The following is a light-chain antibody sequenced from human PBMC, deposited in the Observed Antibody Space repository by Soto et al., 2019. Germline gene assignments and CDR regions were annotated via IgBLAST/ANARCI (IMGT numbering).Light chain of an antibody. CDR3: QQYGTSLTWT. CDR2: GAS. CDR1: QSVSSSY. V-gene: IGKV3-20*01. Sequence: PGERATLSCRASQSVSSSYLAWYQQKPGQAPRLLIYGASSRATGIPDRFSGSGSATDFTLTISRLEPEDLAVYYCQQYGTSLTWTFGQGTKVDIK. J-gene: IGKJ1*01.